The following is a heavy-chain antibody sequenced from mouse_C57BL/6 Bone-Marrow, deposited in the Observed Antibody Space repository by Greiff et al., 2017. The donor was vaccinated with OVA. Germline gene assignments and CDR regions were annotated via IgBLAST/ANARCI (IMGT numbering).Heavy chain of an antibody. CDR3: ASPSTMVTYWYFDV. Sequence: VQLVESGPGLVQPSQSLSITCTVSGFSLTSYGVHWFRQSPGKGLEWLGVLWSGGSTDYNAAFISRLSISKDNSKSQGFLKMNSLQADDTAIYYCASPSTMVTYWYFDVWGTGTTVTVSS. D-gene: IGHD2-2*01. CDR2: LWSGGST. CDR1: GFSLTSYG. V-gene: IGHV2-2*01. J-gene: IGHJ1*03.